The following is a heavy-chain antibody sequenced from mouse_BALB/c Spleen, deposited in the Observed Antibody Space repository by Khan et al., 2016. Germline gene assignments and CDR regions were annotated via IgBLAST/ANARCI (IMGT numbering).Heavy chain of an antibody. CDR3: AGEISYHTSRGFAY. D-gene: IGHD2-12*01. CDR1: GSNIKDYY. Sequence: VQLKESGAELVRPGALVKLSCKASGSNIKDYYLHWVKQRPEQGLEWVGWMDPENGHTIYDPKFQGKASMTADTSSNTAYLQLSSLTSEDTAVYYCAGEISYHTSRGFAYWGQGTLVIVSA. J-gene: IGHJ3*01. V-gene: IGHV14-1*02. CDR2: MDPENGHT.